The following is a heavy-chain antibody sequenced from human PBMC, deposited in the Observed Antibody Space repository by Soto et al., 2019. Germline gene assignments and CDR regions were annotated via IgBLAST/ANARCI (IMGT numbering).Heavy chain of an antibody. V-gene: IGHV2-5*02. CDR1: GFSLSTSGVS. CDR2: IYWDDDK. J-gene: IGHJ4*02. CDR3: THRRGLGELY. Sequence: QITLKESGPPLVKPTQPLTLTCTFSGFSLSTSGVSVGWIRQPPGKALECLAVIYWDDDKRYRPSLQSRLTVTKDTSKNQVVLTMTNMDPVDTATSYCTHRRGLGELYWGQGTLVTVSS. D-gene: IGHD3-10*01.